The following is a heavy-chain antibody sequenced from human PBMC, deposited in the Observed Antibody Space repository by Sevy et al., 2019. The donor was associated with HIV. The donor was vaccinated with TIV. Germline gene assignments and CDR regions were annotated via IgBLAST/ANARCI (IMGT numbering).Heavy chain of an antibody. CDR2: IYYSGNT. V-gene: IGHV4-39*01. J-gene: IGHJ4*02. Sequence: SETLSLTCIVSGDSISSDTYYWGWIRQTPGKGLEWIGSIYYSGNTYYNPSLKRRVTISVDTSQNHFSLKLNSVTATDTAVYHCARHIKSSCGLTTCYPYYFDFWGQGTLVTVSS. CDR1: GDSISSDTYY. CDR3: ARHIKSSCGLTTCYPYYFDF. D-gene: IGHD2-21*01.